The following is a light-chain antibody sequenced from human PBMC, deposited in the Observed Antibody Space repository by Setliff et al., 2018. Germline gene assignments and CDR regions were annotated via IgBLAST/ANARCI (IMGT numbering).Light chain of an antibody. J-gene: IGLJ1*01. CDR1: SSDVGGHNF. CDR2: EVS. V-gene: IGLV2-8*01. Sequence: SALTQPPSASGSPGQSVTISCTGTSSDVGGHNFVAWYQQHPGKAPKLMIYEVSKRPSGVPDRFSGSKSGNTASLTVSGLQAEDEADYYCSSYAGNYIYVFGTGTKVTVL. CDR3: SSYAGNYIYV.